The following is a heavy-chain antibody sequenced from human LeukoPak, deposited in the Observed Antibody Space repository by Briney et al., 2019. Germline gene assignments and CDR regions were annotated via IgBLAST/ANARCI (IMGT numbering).Heavy chain of an antibody. D-gene: IGHD3-22*01. CDR2: IAYNGDNK. CDR1: GFTFSDYS. Sequence: GGSLRLSCAASGFTFSDYSMHWVRQTPGKGLEWVALIAYNGDNKYYADSVKGRFTISRDNSKNTLFLQMNSLRAEDTAVYYCARGGQYDTSGYYPIDYWGQGTLVTVSS. V-gene: IGHV3-30*04. J-gene: IGHJ4*02. CDR3: ARGGQYDTSGYYPIDY.